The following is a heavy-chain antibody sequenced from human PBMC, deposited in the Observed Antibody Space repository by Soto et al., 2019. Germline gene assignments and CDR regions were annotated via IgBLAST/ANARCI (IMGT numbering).Heavy chain of an antibody. CDR3: ARVWFGELLFENWFDP. CDR1: GYSFTSYL. CDR2: IYPGDSDT. Sequence: PGESLKISCKGSGYSFTSYLIGWVRQMPGKGLEWMGIIYPGDSDTRYSPSFQGQVTISADKSISTAYLQWSSLKASDNAMYYCARVWFGELLFENWFDPWGQGTLVTVSS. J-gene: IGHJ5*02. V-gene: IGHV5-51*01. D-gene: IGHD3-10*01.